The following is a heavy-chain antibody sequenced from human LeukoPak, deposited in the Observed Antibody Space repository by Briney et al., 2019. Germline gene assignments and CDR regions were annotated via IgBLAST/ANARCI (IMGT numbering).Heavy chain of an antibody. CDR2: ISTYNGNP. D-gene: IGHD3-9*01. Sequence: ASVKVSCKASGYTFSNYGISWVRQAPGQRLEWMGWISTYNGNPKYGQKYQGRVTMTTDTSTSTAYMDLRNLRSDDTAVYYCARDWHILTGYDDFDIWGQGTMVTVSS. V-gene: IGHV1-18*01. CDR1: GYTFSNYG. CDR3: ARDWHILTGYDDFDI. J-gene: IGHJ3*02.